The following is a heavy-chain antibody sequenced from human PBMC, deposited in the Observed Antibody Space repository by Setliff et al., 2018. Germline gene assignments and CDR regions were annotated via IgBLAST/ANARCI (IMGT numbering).Heavy chain of an antibody. CDR2: IKQDGSEK. J-gene: IGHJ4*02. CDR1: GGSISSSSYY. V-gene: IGHV3-7*01. Sequence: ETLSLTCTVSGGSISSSSYYWGWIRQPPGKGLEWVANIKQDGSEKYYVDSVKGRFSISRDNAKNSLYLQMNSLRAEDTAVYYCARDPHFDSWGQGTLVTVSS. CDR3: ARDPHFDS.